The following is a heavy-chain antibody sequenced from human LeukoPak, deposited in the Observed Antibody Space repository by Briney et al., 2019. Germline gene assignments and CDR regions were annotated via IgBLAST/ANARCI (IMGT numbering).Heavy chain of an antibody. CDR1: GFTFSSYA. J-gene: IGHJ1*01. V-gene: IGHV4-34*01. D-gene: IGHD3-22*01. CDR2: INHSGST. CDR3: ASMDYDSSGYYWNFQH. Sequence: GSLRLSCAASGFTFSSYAMSWIRQPPGKGLEWIGEINHSGSTNYNPSLKSRVTISVDTSKNQFSLKLSSVTAADTAVYYCASMDYDSSGYYWNFQHWGQGTLVTVSS.